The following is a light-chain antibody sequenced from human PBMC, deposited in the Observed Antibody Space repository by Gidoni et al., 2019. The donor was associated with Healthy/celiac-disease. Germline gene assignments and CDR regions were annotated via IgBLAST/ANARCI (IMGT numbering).Light chain of an antibody. V-gene: IGLV6-57*02. Sequence: NFMLTQPHSVSESPGKTVTISCTGSSGSIASNYVQWYQQRPGSAPTTVIYEDNQRPSGVPGRFSGSIDSSSNSASLTISGLKTEDEADYYCQSYDSSNQGVFGGGTKLTVL. CDR1: SGSIASNY. CDR3: QSYDSSNQGV. J-gene: IGLJ3*02. CDR2: EDN.